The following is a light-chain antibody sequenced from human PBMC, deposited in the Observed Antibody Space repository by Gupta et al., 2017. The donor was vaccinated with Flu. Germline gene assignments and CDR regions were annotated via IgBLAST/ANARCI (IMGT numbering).Light chain of an antibody. V-gene: IGLV2-11*01. Sequence: SALTQPPSVSGSPGQSVTISCPGTSSDVGGYNYVSWYQQPPDKAHKLMIYDVTKRPSGAPDRFSGSKAGNTASLTISGLQAEDEADYYCCSDAGSHLYVFATGTKVTVL. CDR2: DVT. CDR3: CSDAGSHLYV. CDR1: SSDVGGYNY. J-gene: IGLJ1*01.